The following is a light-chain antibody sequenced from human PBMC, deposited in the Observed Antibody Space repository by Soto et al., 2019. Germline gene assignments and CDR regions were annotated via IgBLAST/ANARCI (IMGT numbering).Light chain of an antibody. CDR2: LGS. V-gene: IGKV2-28*01. Sequence: DIVMTQSPLSLPVTPGEPASISCRSSQSLLHSNGYNYLDWYLQKPGQSPQLLIYLGSNRASGVPDRFSGSGSGTEFTLTISSLQSEDVAVYYCQQYDNWPPYTFGQGTKVDIK. CDR1: QSLLHSNGYNY. J-gene: IGKJ2*01. CDR3: QQYDNWPPYT.